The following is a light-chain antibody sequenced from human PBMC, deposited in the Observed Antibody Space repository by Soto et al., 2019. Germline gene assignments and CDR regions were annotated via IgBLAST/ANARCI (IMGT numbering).Light chain of an antibody. V-gene: IGLV1-40*01. CDR2: GNT. J-gene: IGLJ7*01. CDR1: SSNIGAGYE. CDR3: QSYDSSLSASYV. Sequence: QSVVTQPPSVSGAPGQRVTISCTGSSSNIGAGYEVHWYQHLPGKAPKLLIYGNTNRPSGVPDRFSGSKSGTSASLAITGLQAEDEADYYCQSYDSSLSASYVFGGGTQLTVL.